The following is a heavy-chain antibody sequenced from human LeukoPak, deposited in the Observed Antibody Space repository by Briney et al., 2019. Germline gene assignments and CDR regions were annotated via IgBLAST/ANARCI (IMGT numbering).Heavy chain of an antibody. D-gene: IGHD2-15*01. J-gene: IGHJ6*03. CDR2: IYYSGST. CDR1: GGSISSSSYY. Sequence: SETLSLTCTVSGGSISSSSYYWGWIRQPPGKGLEWIGSIYYSGSTYYNPSLKSRVTISVDTSKNQFSLKLSSVTAADTAVYYCARTVVVVVAATPHRLWYYYYYMDVWGKGTTVTVSS. V-gene: IGHV4-39*01. CDR3: ARTVVVVVAATPHRLWYYYYYMDV.